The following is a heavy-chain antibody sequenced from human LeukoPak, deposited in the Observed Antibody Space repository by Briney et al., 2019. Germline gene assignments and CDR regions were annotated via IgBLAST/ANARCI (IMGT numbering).Heavy chain of an antibody. CDR1: GYTFTGYY. CDR3: ASYGYYYGSGSYYNY. D-gene: IGHD3-10*01. CDR2: INPNSGGT. V-gene: IGHV1-2*02. Sequence: GASVKVSCKASGYTFTGYYMHWVRQAPGQGLEWMGWINPNSGGTNYAQKFQGRVTMTRDTSISTAYMELSRLRSDDTAVYYCASYGYYYGSGSYYNYWGQGTLVTVSS. J-gene: IGHJ4*02.